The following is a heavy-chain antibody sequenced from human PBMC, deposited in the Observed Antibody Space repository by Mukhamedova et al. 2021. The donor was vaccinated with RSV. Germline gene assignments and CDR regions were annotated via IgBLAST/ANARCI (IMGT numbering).Heavy chain of an antibody. CDR3: ARDQDPYFDY. V-gene: IGHV4-39*07. J-gene: IGHJ4*02. Sequence: LSLESRVTISVDTSKNQYSLKLISVTAADTAMYYCARDQDPYFDYWGQGTLVTVSS.